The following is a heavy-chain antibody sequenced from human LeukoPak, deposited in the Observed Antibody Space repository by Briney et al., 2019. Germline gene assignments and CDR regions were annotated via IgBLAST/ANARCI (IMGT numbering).Heavy chain of an antibody. Sequence: PSETLSLTCTVSGGSISSSSYYWGWIRQPPGKGLEYIGSIFYRGSTYYNPSLQSRVTISVDTSKNQFSLKLSSVTAADTAVYYCARGAGPWSQYFDYWGQGTLVTVSS. D-gene: IGHD1-1*01. CDR2: IFYRGST. CDR1: GGSISSSSYY. CDR3: ARGAGPWSQYFDY. V-gene: IGHV4-39*07. J-gene: IGHJ4*02.